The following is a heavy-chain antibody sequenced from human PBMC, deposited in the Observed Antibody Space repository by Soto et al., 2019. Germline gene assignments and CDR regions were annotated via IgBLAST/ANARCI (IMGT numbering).Heavy chain of an antibody. Sequence: GGSLRLSCAASGFTFSSYSMNWVRQAPGKGLEWVSLIYSGGSTYYADSVKGRFTISRDISKNTLYLQMNSLRAEDTAVYYCAKDRGGNSWYYFDYWVQGPLVNVSP. CDR1: GFTFSSYS. D-gene: IGHD2-21*02. V-gene: IGHV3-66*01. CDR2: IYSGGST. CDR3: AKDRGGNSWYYFDY. J-gene: IGHJ4*02.